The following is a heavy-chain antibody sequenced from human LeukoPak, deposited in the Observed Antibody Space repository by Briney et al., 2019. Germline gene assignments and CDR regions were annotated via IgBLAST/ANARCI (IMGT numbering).Heavy chain of an antibody. CDR3: ARTIAAAGKYFDY. D-gene: IGHD6-13*01. J-gene: IGHJ4*02. CDR1: GGSISSYY. V-gene: IGHV4-59*08. CDR2: IYYSGST. Sequence: PSETPSLTCTVSGGSISSYYWSWIRQPPGKGLEWIGYIYYSGSTNYNPSLKSRVTISVDTSKNQFSLKLSSVTAADTAVYYCARTIAAAGKYFDYWGQGTLVTVSS.